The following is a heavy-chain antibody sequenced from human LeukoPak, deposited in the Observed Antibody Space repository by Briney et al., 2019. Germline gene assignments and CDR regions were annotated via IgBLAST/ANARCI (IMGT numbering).Heavy chain of an antibody. V-gene: IGHV4-4*07. CDR3: ARDLSSSSWFWNWFDP. CDR1: GGSISSYY. J-gene: IGHJ5*02. CDR2: IYTSRGT. D-gene: IGHD6-13*01. Sequence: SETLSLTCTVSGGSISSYYWSWIRQPAGKGLEWIGRIYTSRGTDYNPSLKSRVTLSVDTSKNQFSLKLSSVTAVDTAVYYCARDLSSSSWFWNWFDPWGQGTLVTVSS.